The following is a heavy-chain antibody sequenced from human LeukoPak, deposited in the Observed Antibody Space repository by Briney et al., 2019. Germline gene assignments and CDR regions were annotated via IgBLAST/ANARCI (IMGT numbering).Heavy chain of an antibody. CDR1: GYSIISGYY. Sequence: PSETLSLTCAVSGYSIISGYYWGWIRQPPGKGLDWIGSIYHSGNTYYNPSLKSRVTISVDTSKNQFSLRLSSVTAADTAVYYCGRDRSGGYSVDYWGQGTLVTVS. D-gene: IGHD1-26*01. J-gene: IGHJ4*02. CDR2: IYHSGNT. V-gene: IGHV4-38-2*02. CDR3: GRDRSGGYSVDY.